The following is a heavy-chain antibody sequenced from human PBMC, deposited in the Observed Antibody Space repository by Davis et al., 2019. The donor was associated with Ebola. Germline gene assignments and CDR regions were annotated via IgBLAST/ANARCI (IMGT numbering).Heavy chain of an antibody. V-gene: IGHV3-23*01. CDR1: GFTFSSFA. CDR3: ARLDCTSSNCYTVNFYYYYGVDV. D-gene: IGHD2-2*02. J-gene: IGHJ6*02. Sequence: GGSLRLSCAASGFTFSSFAMSWVRQSPGKGLEWVSTISGTSTYTYYADSVKGRFTISRDNSKNTLYLQVNSLRAEDTALYYCARLDCTSSNCYTVNFYYYYGVDVWGQGTTVTVSS. CDR2: ISGTSTYT.